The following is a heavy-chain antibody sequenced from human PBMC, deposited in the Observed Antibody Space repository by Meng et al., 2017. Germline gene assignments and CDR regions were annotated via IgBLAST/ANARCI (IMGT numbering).Heavy chain of an antibody. CDR1: GGSFSGYY. CDR3: AYATTVSN. J-gene: IGHJ4*02. D-gene: IGHD4-11*01. Sequence: LPQGGAGLLKPLETLSLSGGVYGGSFSGYYWSWIRQPPGKGLEWIGEINHSGSTNYNPSLKSRVTISVDTSKNQFSLKLSSVTAADTAVYYCAYATTVSNWGQGTLVTVSS. CDR2: INHSGST. V-gene: IGHV4-34*01.